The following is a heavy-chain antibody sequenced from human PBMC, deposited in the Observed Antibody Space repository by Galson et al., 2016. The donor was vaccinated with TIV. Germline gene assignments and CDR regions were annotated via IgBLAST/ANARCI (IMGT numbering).Heavy chain of an antibody. CDR2: ISWDGVTT. V-gene: IGHV3-43D*04. J-gene: IGHJ4*02. Sequence: SLRLSCAASGFIFDDYAMHWVRQSPGKGLDWVSVISWDGVTTHYADSVQGRFTVSRDNSKNSLFLQMDSLRPEDTAFYYCVKSVAATTNFFDYWGLGTLVTVSS. CDR1: GFIFDDYA. CDR3: VKSVAATTNFFDY. D-gene: IGHD1-26*01.